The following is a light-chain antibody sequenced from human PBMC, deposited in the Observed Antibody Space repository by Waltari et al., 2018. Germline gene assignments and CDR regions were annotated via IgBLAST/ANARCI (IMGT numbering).Light chain of an antibody. J-gene: IGLJ3*02. CDR3: VLYLGSGIWV. Sequence: QTGVTQESPSPVSPGGPAPLTCGLRSGPVSTRSLPSWYQQTPGQAPRTLLYNPNRRSSGVPDRFSGFILGNKAALTITGAQADDECEYYCVLYLGSGIWVFGGGTKVTVL. CDR2: NPN. V-gene: IGLV8-61*01. CDR1: SGPVSTRSL.